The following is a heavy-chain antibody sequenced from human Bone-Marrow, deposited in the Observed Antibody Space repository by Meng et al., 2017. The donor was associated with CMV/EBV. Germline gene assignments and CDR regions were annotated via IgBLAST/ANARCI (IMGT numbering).Heavy chain of an antibody. Sequence: SGYYGGWSRERTGEGVEGSEEINHSGSNNYTPSLKSRVTISVDTSKNRFSLKLSSVTAADTAVYYCARGPRITIFGVVIIGYFQHWGQGTLVTVSS. CDR2: INHSGSN. CDR3: ARGPRITIFGVVIIGYFQH. D-gene: IGHD3-3*01. J-gene: IGHJ1*01. V-gene: IGHV4-34*01. CDR1: SGYY.